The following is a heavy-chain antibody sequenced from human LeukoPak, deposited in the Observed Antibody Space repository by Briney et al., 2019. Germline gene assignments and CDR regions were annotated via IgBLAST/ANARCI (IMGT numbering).Heavy chain of an antibody. Sequence: PGGSLRLSCAASGFTFSNFGMHWVRQAPGKGLEWVAVIRYDVSNKYYADSVKGRFTVSRDNSKNTLYLQMNSLRAEDTAVYYCARDLIHRGNGGAFDIWGQGTMVTVSS. CDR2: IRYDVSNK. J-gene: IGHJ3*02. CDR1: GFTFSNFG. D-gene: IGHD4-23*01. V-gene: IGHV3-33*01. CDR3: ARDLIHRGNGGAFDI.